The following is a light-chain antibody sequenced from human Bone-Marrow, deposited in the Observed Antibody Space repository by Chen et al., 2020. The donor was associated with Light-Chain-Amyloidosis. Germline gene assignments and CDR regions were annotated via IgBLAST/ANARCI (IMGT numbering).Light chain of an antibody. CDR2: RDT. Sequence: SYELTQPPSVSVSPGQTARITCSGDELQTKYAYWYQQKPGQAPVLVIHRDTERPSGLSERFSGSSSGTTDTLTNSGVQAEDEADYHCQSADSSGTYEVIFGGGTQLTVL. J-gene: IGLJ2*01. V-gene: IGLV3-25*03. CDR1: ELQTKY. CDR3: QSADSSGTYEVI.